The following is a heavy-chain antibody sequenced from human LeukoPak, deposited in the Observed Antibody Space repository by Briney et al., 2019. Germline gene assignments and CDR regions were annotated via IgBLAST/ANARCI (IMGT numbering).Heavy chain of an antibody. V-gene: IGHV1-2*02. J-gene: IGHJ4*02. CDR3: TRGGLGELFDF. CDR1: GYIFVCYY. CDR2: INPNGGVT. Sequence: ASVKVSCKTSGYIFVCYYMHWVRQAPGEGLEWMGWINPNGGVTNYAQKFQGRVTLTRDTSSSTGYMEMNSLSSDDTAIYYCTRGGLGELFDFWGQGTLVAVSS. D-gene: IGHD3-10*01.